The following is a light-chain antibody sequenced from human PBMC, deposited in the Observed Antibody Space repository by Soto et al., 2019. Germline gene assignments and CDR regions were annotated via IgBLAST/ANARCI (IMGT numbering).Light chain of an antibody. Sequence: EIVMTQSPATLSVSPGERATLSCRASQSVSSNLAWYQQKPGQAPRLLIYGASTRATGIPARFSGSGSGTEGTLTISSLQSEDFAVYYCQPYNNWPPWTFGQGTKVEIK. CDR2: GAS. CDR3: QPYNNWPPWT. J-gene: IGKJ1*01. CDR1: QSVSSN. V-gene: IGKV3D-15*01.